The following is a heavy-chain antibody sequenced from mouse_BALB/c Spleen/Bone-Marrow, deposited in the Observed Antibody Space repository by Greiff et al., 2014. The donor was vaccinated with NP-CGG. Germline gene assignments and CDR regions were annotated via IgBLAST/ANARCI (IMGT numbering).Heavy chain of an antibody. CDR3: AREPHYYAMDY. J-gene: IGHJ4*01. CDR2: IWGDGST. CDR1: GFSLTGYG. Sequence: QFQLQQSGPGLVAPSQSLSITCTVSGFSLTGYGVNWVRQPPGKGLEWLGMIWGDGSTDYNSALKSRLSISKDNSKSQVFLKMNSLQTDDTARYYCAREPHYYAMDYWGQGTSVTVSS. V-gene: IGHV2-6-7*01.